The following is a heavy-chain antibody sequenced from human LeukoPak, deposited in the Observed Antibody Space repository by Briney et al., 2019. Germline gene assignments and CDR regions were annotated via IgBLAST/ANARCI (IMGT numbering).Heavy chain of an antibody. CDR2: IYYSGST. J-gene: IGHJ4*02. V-gene: IGHV4-39*01. CDR1: GGSISSSSYY. Sequence: SETLSLTCTVSGGSISSSSYYWGWIRQPPGKGLEWIGSIYYSGSTYYNPSLKSRVTISVDTSKNQFSLKLSSVTAADTAVYYCASGTDDLPNMWSSWYAALVGATKSPEYYFDYWGQGTLVTVSS. CDR3: ASGTDDLPNMWSSWYAALVGATKSPEYYFDY. D-gene: IGHD1-26*01.